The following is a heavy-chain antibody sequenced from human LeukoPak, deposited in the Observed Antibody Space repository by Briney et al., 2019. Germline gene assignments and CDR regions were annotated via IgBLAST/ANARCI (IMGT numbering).Heavy chain of an antibody. CDR2: IYYSGST. Sequence: SETLSLTCTVSGGSISSSSYYWGWIRQPPGKGLEWIGSIYYSGSTYYNPSLKSRVTISVDTSKNQFSLKLSSVTAADTAVYYCAGCIAVAGTPSFDYWGQGTLVTVSS. J-gene: IGHJ4*02. V-gene: IGHV4-39*07. D-gene: IGHD6-19*01. CDR1: GGSISSSSYY. CDR3: AGCIAVAGTPSFDY.